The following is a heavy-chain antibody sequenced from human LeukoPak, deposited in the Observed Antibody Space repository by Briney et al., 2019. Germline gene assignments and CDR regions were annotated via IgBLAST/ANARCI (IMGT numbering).Heavy chain of an antibody. V-gene: IGHV1-2*02. CDR1: GYSFTGYY. D-gene: IGHD6-19*01. CDR3: ARTGYSSALYYFDY. CDR2: INPHSGGT. J-gene: IGHJ4*02. Sequence: ASVKVSFKASGYSFTGYYMHWVRQAPGQGLEWMGWINPHSGGTDYAQKFQGRVTMTRDTSISTAYMELSRLRSDDTAVYYCARTGYSSALYYFDYWGQGTLVTVSS.